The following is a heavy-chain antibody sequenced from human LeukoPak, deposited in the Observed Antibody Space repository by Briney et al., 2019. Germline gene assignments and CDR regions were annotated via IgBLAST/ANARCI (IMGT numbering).Heavy chain of an antibody. Sequence: ASVKVSCKASGYTFTSYGISWVRQAPGQGLEWMGWISAYNGNTNYAQKFQGRVTMTTDTSTSTAYMELRSLGSDDTAVYYCARRSWFGELHSGVWYFDYWGQGTLVTVSS. V-gene: IGHV1-18*01. CDR2: ISAYNGNT. J-gene: IGHJ4*02. CDR3: ARRSWFGELHSGVWYFDY. CDR1: GYTFTSYG. D-gene: IGHD3-10*01.